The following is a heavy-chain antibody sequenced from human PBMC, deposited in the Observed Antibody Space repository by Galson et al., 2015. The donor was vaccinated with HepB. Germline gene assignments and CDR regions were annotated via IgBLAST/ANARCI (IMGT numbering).Heavy chain of an antibody. D-gene: IGHD2-2*01. V-gene: IGHV1-24*01. CDR2: FDPEDGET. Sequence: SVKVSCKVSGYTLTELSMHWVRQAPGKGLEWMGGFDPEDGETIYAQKFQGRVTMTEDTSTDTAYMELSSLRSEDTAVYYCATVVVVPAAMGSDNWFDPWGQGTLVTVSS. CDR3: ATVVVVPAAMGSDNWFDP. J-gene: IGHJ5*02. CDR1: GYTLTELS.